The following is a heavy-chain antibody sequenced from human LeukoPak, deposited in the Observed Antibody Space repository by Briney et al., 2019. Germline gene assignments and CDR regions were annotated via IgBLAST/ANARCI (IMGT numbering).Heavy chain of an antibody. CDR2: INHSRST. CDR1: GGSISSGGYT. J-gene: IGHJ4*02. V-gene: IGHV4-30-2*01. CDR3: ARAGWNYEFVY. D-gene: IGHD3-3*01. Sequence: PSQTLSLTCAASGGSISSGGYTWSCIPQPPGKDLESIGYINHSRSTHYNSSLKSRVTISVDRSKNQFCLKLSSVTAADTAGYYWARAGWNYEFVYWGQGTLVTVP.